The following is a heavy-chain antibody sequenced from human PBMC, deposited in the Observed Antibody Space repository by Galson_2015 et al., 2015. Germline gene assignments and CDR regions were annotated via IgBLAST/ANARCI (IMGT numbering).Heavy chain of an antibody. V-gene: IGHV4-59*01. CDR3: ARGGKTLTERYRFDY. D-gene: IGHD3-16*02. CDR1: GGSMSSYY. J-gene: IGHJ4*02. Sequence: SETLSLTCTVSGGSMSSYYWSWIRQPPGKRLEWIGYIYYSGSTDYNPSLKSRVAISVDTSKNQFSLKLRSVTAADTALYYCARGGKTLTERYRFDYWGQGTLVTVSS. CDR2: IYYSGST.